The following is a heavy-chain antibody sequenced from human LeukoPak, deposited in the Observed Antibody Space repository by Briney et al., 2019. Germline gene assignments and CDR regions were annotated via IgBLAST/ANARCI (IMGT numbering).Heavy chain of an antibody. Sequence: PGGSLRLSCSVSGFTFSSYAIHWVRQAPGKGLEYVSAISRNGGSTYYADSVKGRFTISRDNSKNTLYLQMSSLRVDDTAVYYCVKAVGYSGYDPPDYWGQGTLVTVSS. V-gene: IGHV3-64D*06. CDR2: ISRNGGST. J-gene: IGHJ4*02. CDR3: VKAVGYSGYDPPDY. CDR1: GFTFSSYA. D-gene: IGHD5-12*01.